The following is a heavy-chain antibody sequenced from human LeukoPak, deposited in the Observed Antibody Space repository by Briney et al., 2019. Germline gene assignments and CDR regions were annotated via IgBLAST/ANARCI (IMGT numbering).Heavy chain of an antibody. D-gene: IGHD3-22*01. V-gene: IGHV1-69*05. CDR3: ASVYYYDSSGQSGAFDI. J-gene: IGHJ3*02. CDR2: IIPIFGTA. Sequence: SVKVSCKASGGTFSSYAISWVRQAPGQGLEWMGRIIPIFGTANYAQKFQGRVTITTDESTSTAYMELSSLRSEDTAAYYCASVYYYDSSGQSGAFDIWGQGTMVTVSS. CDR1: GGTFSSYA.